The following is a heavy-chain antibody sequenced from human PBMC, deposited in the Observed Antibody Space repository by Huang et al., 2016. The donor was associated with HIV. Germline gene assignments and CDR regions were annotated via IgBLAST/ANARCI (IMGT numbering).Heavy chain of an antibody. V-gene: IGHV1-18*04. CDR1: GFTFTNYG. CDR3: VRESLYFGDFLFDH. CDR2: VSANMGDI. J-gene: IGHJ4*02. D-gene: IGHD3-10*01. Sequence: QVQLVQSGAEVKRPGASLKVSCKTSGFTFTNYGFSWVRQAPGQGLEWLGGVSANMGDINYEGKFEGRVSMTTDTTSGTAYMELRRLTSDDTATYYCVRESLYFGDFLFDHWGQGTPVTVSA.